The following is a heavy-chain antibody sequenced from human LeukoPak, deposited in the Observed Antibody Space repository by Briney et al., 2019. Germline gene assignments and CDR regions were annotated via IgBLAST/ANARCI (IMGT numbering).Heavy chain of an antibody. CDR2: IIPIYGRA. CDR3: AGFFYDNSNAAFDI. CDR1: GGTISNYDFTFTSYA. V-gene: IGHV1-69*13. J-gene: IGHJ3*02. D-gene: IGHD3-22*01. Sequence: GASVKVSCKASGGTISNYDFTFTSYAITWVRQAPGQGLEWMGGIIPIYGRADYPQKFQGRVTITADESTRTVTMQLSSLSSEDTAVYYCAGFFYDNSNAAFDIWGQGTVVTVS.